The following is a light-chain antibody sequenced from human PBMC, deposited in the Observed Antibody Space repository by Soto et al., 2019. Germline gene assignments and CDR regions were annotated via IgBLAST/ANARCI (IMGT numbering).Light chain of an antibody. CDR3: QQYANSPIT. J-gene: IGKJ5*01. Sequence: EIVMTQSPATLSVSPGERATLSCRASQSVSSDLAWYHQKPGQAPRLLIYGASTRATGIPARFSGSGSGTDFTLTINRLEPEDFAVYYCQQYANSPITFGQGTRLEIK. CDR2: GAS. V-gene: IGKV3D-15*02. CDR1: QSVSSD.